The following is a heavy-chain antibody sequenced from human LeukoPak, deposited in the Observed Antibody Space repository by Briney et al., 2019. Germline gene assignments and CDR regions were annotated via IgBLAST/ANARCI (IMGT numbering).Heavy chain of an antibody. V-gene: IGHV1-3*01. CDR2: IDADNGDT. CDR1: GYTFRAYA. D-gene: IGHD6-19*01. CDR3: ARGSTSDWPLDH. J-gene: IGHJ4*02. Sequence: ASVTVSCTASGYTFRAYAIHWVRQAPGQRFEWMRWIDADNGDTRYSQRFQGRVTITRDTSASTVYMELSSLRSEDTAVYYCARGSTSDWPLDHWGQETLVTISS.